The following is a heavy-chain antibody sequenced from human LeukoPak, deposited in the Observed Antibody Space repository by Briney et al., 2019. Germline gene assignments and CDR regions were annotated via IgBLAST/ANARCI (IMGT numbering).Heavy chain of an antibody. Sequence: PSETLSLTCTVSGGSISSYYWSWIRQPPGKGLEWIGYIYYSGSTNYNPSLKSRVTISVDTSKNQFSLKLSSVTAADTAVYYCARGDYGDYRSDYWGQGTLVTVSS. D-gene: IGHD4-17*01. CDR2: IYYSGST. J-gene: IGHJ4*02. CDR1: GGSISSYY. V-gene: IGHV4-59*01. CDR3: ARGDYGDYRSDY.